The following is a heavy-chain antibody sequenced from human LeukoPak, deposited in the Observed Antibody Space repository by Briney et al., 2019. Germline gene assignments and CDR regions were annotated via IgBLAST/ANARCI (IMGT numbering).Heavy chain of an antibody. CDR3: ARAFGSSLIFDY. Sequence: GGSLRLSCAASGFTFSSYGMHWVRQAPGKGLEWVAVIWYDGSNKYYADSVKGRFTISRDNSKNTLYLQMNSLRAEDTAVYYCARAFGSSLIFDYGGQGTLVTVSS. J-gene: IGHJ4*02. CDR2: IWYDGSNK. CDR1: GFTFSSYG. V-gene: IGHV3-33*01. D-gene: IGHD1-26*01.